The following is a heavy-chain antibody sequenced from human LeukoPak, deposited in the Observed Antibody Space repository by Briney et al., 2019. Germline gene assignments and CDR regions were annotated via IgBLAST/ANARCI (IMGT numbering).Heavy chain of an antibody. Sequence: GTSVKVSCKASGYTFPNYDINWVRQATGQGLEWMGWMNFNSGNTGYAQKFQGRVTMTRNTAISTVYMELSNLKSEDTAIYYCAEVGLGNTAIHIWGQGTMVTVSS. D-gene: IGHD5-18*01. CDR2: MNFNSGNT. CDR3: AEVGLGNTAIHI. CDR1: GYTFPNYD. V-gene: IGHV1-8*01. J-gene: IGHJ3*02.